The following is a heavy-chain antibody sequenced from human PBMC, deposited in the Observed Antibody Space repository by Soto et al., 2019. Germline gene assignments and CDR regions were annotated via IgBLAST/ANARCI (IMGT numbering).Heavy chain of an antibody. CDR3: ARGSMIPLRGRWFDP. J-gene: IGHJ5*02. V-gene: IGHV4-34*01. Sequence: QVQLQQWGAGLLKPSETLSLTCAVYGGSFSGYYWSWIRQPPGKGLEWIGEINHSGSTNYNPSLKSRVTISVDTSKNQFSLKLSSVTAADTAVYYCARGSMIPLRGRWFDPWGQGTLVTVSS. CDR2: INHSGST. D-gene: IGHD3-22*01. CDR1: GGSFSGYY.